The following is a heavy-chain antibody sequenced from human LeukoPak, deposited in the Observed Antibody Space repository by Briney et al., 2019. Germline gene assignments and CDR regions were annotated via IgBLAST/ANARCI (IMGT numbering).Heavy chain of an antibody. CDR2: ISFDGRKK. CDR3: AKDQYRGGGYRGYDADY. CDR1: GYTFSNYG. Sequence: PGRSLRLSCAASGYTFSNYGVHWVRQAPGKGLEWVAVISFDGRKKYYADSVKGRFTISRDNSKNTLYLQMNSLRAEDTAVYHCAKDQYRGGGYRGYDADYWGQGTLVTVSS. D-gene: IGHD5-12*01. V-gene: IGHV3-30*18. J-gene: IGHJ4*02.